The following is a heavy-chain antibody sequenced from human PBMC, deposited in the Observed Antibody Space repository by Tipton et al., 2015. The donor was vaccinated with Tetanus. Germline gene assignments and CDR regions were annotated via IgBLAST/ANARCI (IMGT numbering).Heavy chain of an antibody. J-gene: IGHJ4*02. D-gene: IGHD3-3*01. CDR1: GGSINSGTYS. V-gene: IGHV4-39*01. CDR3: ARIYDFWSGYYSDH. Sequence: TLSLTCTVSGGSINSGTYSWGWIRQPPGKGLEWIGSVYNSGGTYYNPSLKGRVTISVDTSKNQFSLKLSSVTAADTAVYYCARIYDFWSGYYSDHWGQGTLVTVSS. CDR2: VYNSGGT.